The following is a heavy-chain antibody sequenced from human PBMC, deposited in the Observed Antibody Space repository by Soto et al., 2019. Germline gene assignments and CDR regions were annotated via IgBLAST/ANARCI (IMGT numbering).Heavy chain of an antibody. CDR2: MNPNSGNT. V-gene: IGHV1-8*01. CDR1: GYTFTSYD. J-gene: IGHJ5*02. CDR3: ARAPGSSWYGWFDP. Sequence: GASVKVSCKASGYTFTSYDINWVRQATGQGLEWMGWMNPNSGNTGYAQKFQGRVTMTRNTSISTAYMELSSLRSEDTAVYYCARAPGSSWYGWFDPWGQGTLVTVSS. D-gene: IGHD6-13*01.